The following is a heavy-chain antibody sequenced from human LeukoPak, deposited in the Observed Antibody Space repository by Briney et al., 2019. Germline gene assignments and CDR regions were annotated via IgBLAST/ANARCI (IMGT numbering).Heavy chain of an antibody. CDR2: IRFDGSVSGD. V-gene: IGHV3-30*02. J-gene: IGHJ4*02. CDR1: GFRFNDYG. D-gene: IGHD6-13*01. Sequence: GGSLRLSCAASGFRFNDYGMHWIRQAPGKGLEWVAFIRFDGSVSGDYYGKSVKGRFTISRDNSKNTLYLQMNSLRAEDTAVYYCAREISRAAAPGDYWGQGTLVTVSS. CDR3: AREISRAAAPGDY.